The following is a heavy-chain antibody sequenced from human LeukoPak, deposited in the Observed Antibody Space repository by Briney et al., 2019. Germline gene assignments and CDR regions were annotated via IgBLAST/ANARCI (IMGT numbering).Heavy chain of an antibody. CDR1: GYTFTDNY. D-gene: IGHD2/OR15-2a*01. CDR2: VDPEDGKV. J-gene: IGHJ4*02. Sequence: ATVKVSCKASGYTFTDNYMHWVQQAPGKGLEWMGRVDPEDGKVKYAEKFQGRVTITADTSTDTVYLELSGLTSADTAVYYCATGRIIIVNYWGQGTLVTVSS. V-gene: IGHV1-69-2*01. CDR3: ATGRIIIVNY.